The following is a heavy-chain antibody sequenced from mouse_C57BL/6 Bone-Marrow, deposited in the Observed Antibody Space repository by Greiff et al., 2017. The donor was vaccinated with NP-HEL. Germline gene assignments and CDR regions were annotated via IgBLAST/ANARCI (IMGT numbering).Heavy chain of an antibody. J-gene: IGHJ2*01. CDR2: IYPGDGDT. CDR3: ALTVVAH. CDR1: GYAFSSSW. V-gene: IGHV1-82*01. Sequence: QVQLQQSGPELVKPGASVKISCKASGYAFSSSWMNWVKQRPGKGLEWIGRIYPGDGDTDYNGKFKGKATLAADKSSSTAYMQLSSLTSEDSAVYFCALTVVAHWGQGTTLTVSS. D-gene: IGHD1-1*01.